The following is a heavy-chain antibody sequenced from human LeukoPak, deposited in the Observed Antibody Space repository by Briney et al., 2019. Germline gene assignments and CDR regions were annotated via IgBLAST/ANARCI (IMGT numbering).Heavy chain of an antibody. J-gene: IGHJ4*02. V-gene: IGHV3-21*01. CDR1: GFTFSSYS. CDR3: ARDAVGATGLYYFDY. D-gene: IGHD1-26*01. Sequence: SGGSLRLSCAASGFTFSSYSMNWVRQAPGKGLEWVSSISSSSSYIYYADLVKGRFTISRDNAKNSLYLQMNSLRAEDTAVYYCARDAVGATGLYYFDYWGQGTLVTVSS. CDR2: ISSSSSYI.